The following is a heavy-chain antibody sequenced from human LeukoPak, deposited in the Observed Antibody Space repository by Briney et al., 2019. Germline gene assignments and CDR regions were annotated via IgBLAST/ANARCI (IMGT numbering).Heavy chain of an antibody. V-gene: IGHV4-34*01. CDR2: INHSGST. Sequence: SETLSLTCAVYGGSFSGYYWSWIRQPPGKGLEWIGEINHSGSTNYNPSLKSRVTISVDTSKNQFSLKLSSVSAADTAVYYCARNRRYCSSTSCQMSSGWELDYWGQGTLVTVSS. D-gene: IGHD2-2*01. CDR1: GGSFSGYY. J-gene: IGHJ4*02. CDR3: ARNRRYCSSTSCQMSSGWELDY.